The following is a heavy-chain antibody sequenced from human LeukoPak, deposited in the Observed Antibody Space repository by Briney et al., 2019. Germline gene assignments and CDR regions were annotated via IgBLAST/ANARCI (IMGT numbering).Heavy chain of an antibody. CDR2: INPAGTET. J-gene: IGHJ4*02. D-gene: IGHD6-13*01. CDR3: ARFGYVAAVDL. Sequence: PGGSLRLSCAASGFSFSAYWMTWVRQAPGTGLEWVANINPAGTETFYVDLVKARFTTSRNNAMNLLYLQTNSLRAEYTAVYYCARFGYVAAVDLWGKGTLVTVSS. CDR1: GFSFSAYW. V-gene: IGHV3-7*01.